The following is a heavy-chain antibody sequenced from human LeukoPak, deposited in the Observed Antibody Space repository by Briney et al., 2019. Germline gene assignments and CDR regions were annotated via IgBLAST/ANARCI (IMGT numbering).Heavy chain of an antibody. V-gene: IGHV3-23*01. J-gene: IGHJ4*02. CDR3: ARDHVVASGAVAY. CDR1: GFNFGDYA. Sequence: GGSLRLSCKTSGFNFGDYAMSWVRQAPGKGLEWPSVLDSGGTAIYADSVRGRFTISRDNSKNTLHLQMDSLTIEDSALYYCARDHVVASGAVAYWGQGTLVTVSS. D-gene: IGHD2-15*01. CDR2: LDSGGTA.